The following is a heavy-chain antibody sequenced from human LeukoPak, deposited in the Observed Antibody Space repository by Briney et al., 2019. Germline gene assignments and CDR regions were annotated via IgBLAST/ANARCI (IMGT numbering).Heavy chain of an antibody. D-gene: IGHD2-2*01. V-gene: IGHV1-46*01. CDR1: GYTFTSYY. CDR3: ARVSAMRYFDY. Sequence: ASVKVSFTASGYTFTSYYMHWVRQAPGQGLEWMGIINPSGGSTSYAQKFQGRVTMTRDTSTSTVYMELSSLRSEDTAVYYCARVSAMRYFDYWGQGTLVTVSS. J-gene: IGHJ4*02. CDR2: INPSGGST.